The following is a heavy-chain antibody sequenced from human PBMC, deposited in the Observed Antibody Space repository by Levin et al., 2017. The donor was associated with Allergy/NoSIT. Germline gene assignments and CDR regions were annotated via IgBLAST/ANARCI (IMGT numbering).Heavy chain of an antibody. CDR2: ISSSSSYI. CDR1: GFTFSSYS. Sequence: GESLKISCAASGFTFSSYSMNWVRQAPGKGLEWVSSISSSSSYIYYADSVKGRFTISRDNAKNSLYLQMNSLRAEDTAVYYCARDGKSGYYDSSGYYYLFDYWGQGTLVTVSS. D-gene: IGHD3-22*01. CDR3: ARDGKSGYYDSSGYYYLFDY. V-gene: IGHV3-21*01. J-gene: IGHJ4*02.